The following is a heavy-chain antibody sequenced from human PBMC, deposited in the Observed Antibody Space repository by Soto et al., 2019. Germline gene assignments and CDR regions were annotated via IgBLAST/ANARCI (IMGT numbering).Heavy chain of an antibody. CDR3: ARDPQRSDGYNFDS. V-gene: IGHV3-64D*06. D-gene: IGHD5-12*01. CDR1: GFTFSSYA. J-gene: IGHJ4*02. CDR2: ITTNGDRT. Sequence: PGGSLRLSCSASGFTFSSYAIHWVRQAPGRGLEYVSAITTNGDRTYYADSVKGRFTISRDNSKNTLYLQMSSLRAEDTAVYYCARDPQRSDGYNFDSWGTGTLVTVPP.